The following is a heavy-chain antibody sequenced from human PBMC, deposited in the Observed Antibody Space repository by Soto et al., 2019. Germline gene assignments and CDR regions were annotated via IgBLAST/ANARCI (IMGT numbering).Heavy chain of an antibody. CDR3: TTRFYYGSRSYYIKNY. V-gene: IGHV3-15*01. CDR2: IKSKTDGGTT. J-gene: IGHJ4*02. CDR1: GFTFSNAW. D-gene: IGHD3-10*01. Sequence: EVQLVESGGGLVKPGGSLRLSCAASGFTFSNAWMSWVRQAPGKGLEWVGRIKSKTDGGTTDYAAPVKGRFTISRDDSKNTLYLQMNSLKTEDTAVYYCTTRFYYGSRSYYIKNYWGQGTLVTVSS.